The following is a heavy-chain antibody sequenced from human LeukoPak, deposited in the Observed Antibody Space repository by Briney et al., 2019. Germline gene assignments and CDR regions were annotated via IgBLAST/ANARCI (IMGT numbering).Heavy chain of an antibody. D-gene: IGHD3-10*01. V-gene: IGHV1-8*03. Sequence: ASVKVSCKASGYTFTSYDINWVRQATGQGLEWMGWMNPNSGNTGYAQKFQGRVTITRDTSASTAYMELSSLRSEDTAVYYCARTWFGEFPFDYWGQGTLVTVSS. J-gene: IGHJ4*02. CDR3: ARTWFGEFPFDY. CDR1: GYTFTSYD. CDR2: MNPNSGNT.